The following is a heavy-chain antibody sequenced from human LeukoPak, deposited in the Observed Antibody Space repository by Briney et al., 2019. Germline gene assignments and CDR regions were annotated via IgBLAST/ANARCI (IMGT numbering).Heavy chain of an antibody. V-gene: IGHV3-64*01. CDR3: ARGSGGRLWFGELFASLDY. Sequence: GGSLRLSCAASGFTFSSYAMHWVRQAPGRGLEYVSAISSNGGSTYYANSVKGRFTISRDNSKNTLYLQMGSLRAEDMAVYYCARGSGGRLWFGELFASLDYWGQGTLVTVSS. CDR1: GFTFSSYA. D-gene: IGHD3-10*01. J-gene: IGHJ4*02. CDR2: ISSNGGST.